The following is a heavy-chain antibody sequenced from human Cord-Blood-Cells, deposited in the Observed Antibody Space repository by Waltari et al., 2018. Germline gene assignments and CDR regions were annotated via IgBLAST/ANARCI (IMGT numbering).Heavy chain of an antibody. J-gene: IGHJ3*02. CDR2: IYYSGRT. D-gene: IGHD2-15*01. V-gene: IGHV4-39*01. CDR3: ARHEDGADAFDI. Sequence: QLQLQESGPGLVKPSETLSLTCTVSGGSISSSSSYWVWIRQPPGKGLEWIGSIYYSGRTYYHPSLKGRVTISVDTSKNQFSLKLSSVTAADTAVYYCARHEDGADAFDIWGQGTMVTVSS. CDR1: GGSISSSSSY.